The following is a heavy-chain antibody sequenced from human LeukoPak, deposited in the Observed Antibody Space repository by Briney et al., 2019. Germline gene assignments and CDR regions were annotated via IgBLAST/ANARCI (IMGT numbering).Heavy chain of an antibody. D-gene: IGHD2-15*01. J-gene: IGHJ3*02. CDR1: GYTFTGYY. CDR3: ARVPHCSGGSCYSVRAFDI. Sequence: ASVKVSCKASGYTFTGYYMHWVRRAPGQGLEWMGWINTNSGGTNYAQKFQGRVTMTRDTSISTAYMELSRLRSDDTAVYYCARVPHCSGGSCYSVRAFDIWGQGTMVTVSS. CDR2: INTNSGGT. V-gene: IGHV1-2*02.